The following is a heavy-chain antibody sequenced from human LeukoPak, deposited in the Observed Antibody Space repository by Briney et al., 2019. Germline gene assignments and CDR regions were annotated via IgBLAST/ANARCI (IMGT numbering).Heavy chain of an antibody. CDR3: ARDPDYAGDSWASFDF. V-gene: IGHV3-30*10. J-gene: IGHJ4*02. CDR2: ISYDGTIK. D-gene: IGHD4-23*01. Sequence: GGSLRLSCAASGFSFRSHAMHWVRQAPGKGLEWVAFISYDGTIKHYTDALKGRFTISRDNSQGTLYLQMNSLRAEDTAVYYCARDPDYAGDSWASFDFWGQGTLVIVSS. CDR1: GFSFRSHA.